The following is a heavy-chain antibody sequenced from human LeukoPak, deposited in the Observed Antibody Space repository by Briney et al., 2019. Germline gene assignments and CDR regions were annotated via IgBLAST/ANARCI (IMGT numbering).Heavy chain of an antibody. Sequence: GGSLRLPCTVSGFTVSSNSMSWVRQAPGKGLEWVSFIYSDNTHYSDSVKGRFTISRDNSKNTLYLQMNSLRAEDTAMYYCARRSGYYYMDVWGKGTTVTVSS. V-gene: IGHV3-53*01. CDR1: GFTVSSNS. D-gene: IGHD1-26*01. CDR2: IYSDNT. CDR3: ARRSGYYYMDV. J-gene: IGHJ6*03.